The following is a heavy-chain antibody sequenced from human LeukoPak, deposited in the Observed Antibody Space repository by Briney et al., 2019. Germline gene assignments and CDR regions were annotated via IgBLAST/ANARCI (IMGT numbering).Heavy chain of an antibody. CDR2: IYYSGST. Sequence: PSETLSLTCSVSGGSISSSSHYWGWIRQPPGKGLEWIGSIYYSGSTYYNPSLKSRVTISVDTSKNQFSLRLSSVTAADTAVYYCVRQGDNLLHWFDPWGQGSLVTVSS. J-gene: IGHJ5*02. CDR3: VRQGDNLLHWFDP. D-gene: IGHD2-21*02. V-gene: IGHV4-39*01. CDR1: GGSISSSSHY.